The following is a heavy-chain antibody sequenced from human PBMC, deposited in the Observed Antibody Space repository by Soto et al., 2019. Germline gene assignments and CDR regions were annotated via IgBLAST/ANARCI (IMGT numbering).Heavy chain of an antibody. D-gene: IGHD1-1*01. V-gene: IGHV2-5*02. CDR2: IRWDDAT. Sequence: QITLKESGPTLVKPTQTLTLTCTFSGFSLSTSEVGVSWIRQPPGKGLEWLALIRWDDATRYSPSLKSRLTITQDTSKNQAVLIMTNMDPVDTATYYCARVQDWDDEGVWGQGLLVTVSS. CDR3: ARVQDWDDEGV. CDR1: GFSLSTSEVG. J-gene: IGHJ4*02.